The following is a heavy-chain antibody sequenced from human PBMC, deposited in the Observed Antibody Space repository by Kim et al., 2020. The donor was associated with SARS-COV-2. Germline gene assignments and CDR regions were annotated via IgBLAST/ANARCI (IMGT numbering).Heavy chain of an antibody. Sequence: GGSLRLSCAASGFTFSSYEMIWVSQAPGKGLEWVSYISSSGSTIYYADSVKGRFTISRDNAKNSLYLQMNSVRAEDTAVYYCARDDKGYYYDSSGPQGYWGQGTLVTVAS. CDR3: ARDDKGYYYDSSGPQGY. V-gene: IGHV3-48*03. D-gene: IGHD3-22*01. CDR1: GFTFSSYE. J-gene: IGHJ4*02. CDR2: ISSSGSTI.